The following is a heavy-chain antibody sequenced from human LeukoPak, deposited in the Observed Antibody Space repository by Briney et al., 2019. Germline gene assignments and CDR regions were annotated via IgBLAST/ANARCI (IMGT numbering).Heavy chain of an antibody. CDR3: AGGGFWGCCCPRASPPLFDY. D-gene: IGHD3-3*01. CDR1: GGSLSGYY. J-gene: IGHJ4*02. CDR2: KSHGEGT. V-gene: IGHV4-34*01. Sequence: SETLSLTCAVYGGSLSGYYWSWIRQPPGKGLEWIGEKSHGEGTKYNPSLKSRVTISVDTSKNQFSLNLSSVTAAETPVYFCAGGGFWGCCCPRASPPLFDYWGQGTLVTVSS.